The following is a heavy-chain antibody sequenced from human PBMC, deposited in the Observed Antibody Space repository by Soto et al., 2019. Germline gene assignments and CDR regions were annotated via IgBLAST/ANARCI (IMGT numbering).Heavy chain of an antibody. D-gene: IGHD2-21*01. CDR3: ARDARIWGFDY. Sequence: QVHLVESGGGVVQPGTSLRLSCTGSGFIFDTYGIHWVRQAPGKGLEWVAVIWYDGSNIYYADPVKGRFVISRDNSKNTVYLDMNSLTVDDTAVYYCARDARIWGFDYWGQGTLVIVSS. CDR1: GFIFDTYG. CDR2: IWYDGSNI. J-gene: IGHJ4*02. V-gene: IGHV3-33*01.